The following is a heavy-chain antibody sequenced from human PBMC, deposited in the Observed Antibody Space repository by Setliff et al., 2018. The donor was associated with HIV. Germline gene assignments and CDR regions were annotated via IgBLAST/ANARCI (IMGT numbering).Heavy chain of an antibody. V-gene: IGHV4-34*01. CDR2: INDSGNT. D-gene: IGHD6-13*01. Sequence: SETLSLTCAVYGGSVSDDYWSWIRQPPGRGMEWIGGINDSGNTNFNPSLKNRVTMSVDTSKSQFSLKLSSVTAADTAVYYRARQRRAAAGPDYWGQGTLVTVSS. J-gene: IGHJ4*02. CDR3: ARQRRAAAGPDY. CDR1: GGSVSDDY.